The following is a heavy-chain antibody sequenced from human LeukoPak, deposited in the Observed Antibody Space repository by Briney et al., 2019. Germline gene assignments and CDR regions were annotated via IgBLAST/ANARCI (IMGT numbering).Heavy chain of an antibody. D-gene: IGHD5-12*01. CDR1: GFTFSSYG. V-gene: IGHV3-30*02. CDR3: ARAEYSGYGYYDY. Sequence: PGGSLRLSCAASGFTFSSYGMHWVRQAPGKGLEWVAFIRYDGSNKYYADSVKGRFTISRDNSKNTLYLQMNSLRAEDMAVYYCARAEYSGYGYYDYWGQGTLVTVSS. CDR2: IRYDGSNK. J-gene: IGHJ4*02.